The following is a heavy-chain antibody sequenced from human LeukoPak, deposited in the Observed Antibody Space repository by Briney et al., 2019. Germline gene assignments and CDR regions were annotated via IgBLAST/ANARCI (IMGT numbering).Heavy chain of an antibody. Sequence: GGSLRLSCAASGFTFSSYAMHWVRQAPGKGLEWVAVISYDGSNKYYADSVKGRFTISRDNSKNTLYLQMNSLRAEDTAVYYCAKMGSSSSLDYWGQGTLVTVSS. D-gene: IGHD6-6*01. CDR3: AKMGSSSSLDY. J-gene: IGHJ4*02. V-gene: IGHV3-30-3*02. CDR1: GFTFSSYA. CDR2: ISYDGSNK.